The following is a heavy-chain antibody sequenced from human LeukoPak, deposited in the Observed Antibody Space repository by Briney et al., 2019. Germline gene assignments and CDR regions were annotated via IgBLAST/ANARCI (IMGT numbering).Heavy chain of an antibody. J-gene: IGHJ6*03. Sequence: GGSLRLSCAASGFTFNNYAIHWVRQAPDKGLEWVAVISYVELNKYYADSVRGRFSISRDNSKNTMSLQMNSLRGEDTAVYYCAKAHESGDYRSPNYYYYMDVWGKGTTVTVSS. CDR1: GFTFNNYA. V-gene: IGHV3-30*04. D-gene: IGHD4-17*01. CDR2: ISYVELNK. CDR3: AKAHESGDYRSPNYYYYMDV.